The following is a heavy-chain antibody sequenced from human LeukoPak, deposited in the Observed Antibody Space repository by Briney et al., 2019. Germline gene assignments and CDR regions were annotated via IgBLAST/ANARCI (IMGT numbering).Heavy chain of an antibody. D-gene: IGHD2-2*01. V-gene: IGHV3-30*01. CDR1: GFTFSSYA. CDR3: ASGTRSTSSFDAFDI. Sequence: GGSLRLSCAASGFTFSSYAMHWVRQAPGKGLEWVAVISYDGSNKYYADSVKGRFTISRDNSKNTLYLQMNSLRAEDTAVYYCASGTRSTSSFDAFDIWGQGTMVTVSS. J-gene: IGHJ3*02. CDR2: ISYDGSNK.